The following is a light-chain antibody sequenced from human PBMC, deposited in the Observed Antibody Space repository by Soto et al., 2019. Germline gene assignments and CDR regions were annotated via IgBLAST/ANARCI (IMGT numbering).Light chain of an antibody. V-gene: IGLV1-40*01. CDR3: SSYAGRNNYV. CDR1: SSNIGAGYD. J-gene: IGLJ1*01. Sequence: QSVLTQPPSVSGAPGQRVTISCTGSSSNIGAGYDIHWYQQLPGTAPTLLIYGNSNRPSGVPDRFSGSKSGNTASLTVSGLQAEDEADYYCSSYAGRNNYVFGSGTKLTVL. CDR2: GNS.